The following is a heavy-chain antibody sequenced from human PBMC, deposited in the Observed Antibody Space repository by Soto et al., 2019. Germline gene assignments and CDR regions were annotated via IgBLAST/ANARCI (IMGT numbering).Heavy chain of an antibody. CDR1: GFTFSDYA. CDR2: VSHDGRNT. CDR3: AKGGRQWLVTSDFNY. J-gene: IGHJ4*02. V-gene: IGHV3-30*18. D-gene: IGHD6-19*01. Sequence: GGSLRLSCAASGFTFSDYAMHWVRQAPGKGLEWVAVVSHDGRNTHYADSVKGRFTISRDGSKYTVSLEMTSLRAEDTAVYYCAKGGRQWLVTSDFNYWGQGALVTVSS.